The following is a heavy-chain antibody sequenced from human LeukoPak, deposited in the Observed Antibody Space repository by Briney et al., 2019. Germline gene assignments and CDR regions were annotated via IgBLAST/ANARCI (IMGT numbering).Heavy chain of an antibody. Sequence: GGSLRLSCAASGFTFSSYAMHWVRQAPGKGLEWVAVISYDGSNKYYADSVKGRFTISRDNSKNTLYLQMNSLRAEDTAVYYCARDEPMGSYWGQGTLVTVSS. CDR3: ARDEPMGSY. J-gene: IGHJ4*02. V-gene: IGHV3-30-3*01. D-gene: IGHD3-10*01. CDR1: GFTFSSYA. CDR2: ISYDGSNK.